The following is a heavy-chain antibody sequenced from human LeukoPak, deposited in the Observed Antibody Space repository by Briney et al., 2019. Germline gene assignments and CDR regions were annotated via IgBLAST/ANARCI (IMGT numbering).Heavy chain of an antibody. J-gene: IGHJ4*02. CDR3: ARDSSGWSGKLDY. V-gene: IGHV1-2*02. CDR2: INPNMGGT. Sequence: PSVKVSCKASGYTFTGYYMHWVRQAPGQGLEWMGWINPNMGGTNYAQKFQGRVTMTRDTSISTAYMELSRLRSEDTAVYYCARDSSGWSGKLDYWGQGTLVTVSS. CDR1: GYTFTGYY. D-gene: IGHD6-19*01.